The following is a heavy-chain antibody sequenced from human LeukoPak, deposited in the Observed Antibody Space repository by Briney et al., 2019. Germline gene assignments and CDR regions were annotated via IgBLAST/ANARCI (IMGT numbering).Heavy chain of an antibody. Sequence: ESLRISCKGSGYSFTSYWIGWVRQMPGKGLEWMGIIYPDDSDTRYSPSFQGQVTISADKSISTAYLQWSSLKASDTAMYYCARERSSQGYFDFWGQGTLVTVSS. CDR3: ARERSSQGYFDF. D-gene: IGHD6-6*01. CDR2: IYPDDSDT. CDR1: GYSFTSYW. J-gene: IGHJ4*02. V-gene: IGHV5-51*01.